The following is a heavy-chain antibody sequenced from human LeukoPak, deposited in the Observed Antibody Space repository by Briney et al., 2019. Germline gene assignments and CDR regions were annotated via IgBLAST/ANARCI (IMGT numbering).Heavy chain of an antibody. CDR3: AMVRGVNYYFDY. D-gene: IGHD3-10*01. Sequence: SETLSLTCTVSGYSISSGYYWGWMRQPPGKGLEWIGSIYHSGSTYYNPSLKSRVTISVDTSKNQFSLKLSSVTAADTAVYYCAMVRGVNYYFDYWGQGTLVTVSS. J-gene: IGHJ4*02. V-gene: IGHV4-38-2*02. CDR1: GYSISSGYY. CDR2: IYHSGST.